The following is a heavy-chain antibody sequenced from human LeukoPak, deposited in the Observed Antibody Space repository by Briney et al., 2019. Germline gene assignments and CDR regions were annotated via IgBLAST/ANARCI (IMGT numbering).Heavy chain of an antibody. D-gene: IGHD2-15*01. J-gene: IGHJ4*02. Sequence: SETLSLTCTVSGGSISSGSYYWSWIRQPAGKGPEWIGRIYTSGSTNYNPSLKSRVTISVDTSKNQFSLKLSSVTAADTAVYYCARNHCSGGSCIDYWGQGTLVTVSS. CDR1: GGSISSGSYY. V-gene: IGHV4-61*02. CDR3: ARNHCSGGSCIDY. CDR2: IYTSGST.